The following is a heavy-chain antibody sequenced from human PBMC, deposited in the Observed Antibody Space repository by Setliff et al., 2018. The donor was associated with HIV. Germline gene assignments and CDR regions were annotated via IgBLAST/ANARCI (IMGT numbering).Heavy chain of an antibody. CDR2: IYYSGST. J-gene: IGHJ4*02. CDR1: GGSTTSGGYY. Sequence: PSETLSLTCSVSGGSTTSGGYYWSWIRQHPGKGLEYIGYIYYSGSTNYNPSLKSRVTISVDTSKNHFSLKLSSVTAADTAVYYCASGEYSYGYRFDYWGQGTLVTVSS. V-gene: IGHV4-61*03. CDR3: ASGEYSYGYRFDY. D-gene: IGHD5-18*01.